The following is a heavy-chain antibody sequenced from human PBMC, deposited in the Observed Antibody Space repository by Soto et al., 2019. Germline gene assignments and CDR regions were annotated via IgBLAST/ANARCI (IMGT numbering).Heavy chain of an antibody. CDR3: VRVARDSRGYDYFFAS. Sequence: GGSLRLCCAAAGGNVADSGGGWVRQAPGKGLQFVSVIHESGYTYYDDSVEGRFTISRHNSENTVFLQMSSLRGDDTAVYYCVRVARDSRGYDYFFASWGQGTPVTGSS. CDR2: IHESGYT. D-gene: IGHD3-22*01. J-gene: IGHJ4*02. V-gene: IGHV3-53*04. CDR1: GGNVADSG.